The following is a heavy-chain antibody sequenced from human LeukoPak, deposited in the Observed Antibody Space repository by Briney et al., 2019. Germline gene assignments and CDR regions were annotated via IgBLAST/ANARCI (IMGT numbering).Heavy chain of an antibody. J-gene: IGHJ4*02. CDR1: GGSISSSSYY. CDR3: ARASSLGDYYDFWSGYYIFGGYFDY. CDR2: IYYSGST. V-gene: IGHV4-39*07. D-gene: IGHD3-3*01. Sequence: PSETLSLTCTVSGGSISSSSYYWGWIRQPPGKGLEWIGSIYYSGSTYYNPSLKSRVTISVDTSKNQFSLKLSSVTAADTAVYYCARASSLGDYYDFWSGYYIFGGYFDYWGQGTLVTVSS.